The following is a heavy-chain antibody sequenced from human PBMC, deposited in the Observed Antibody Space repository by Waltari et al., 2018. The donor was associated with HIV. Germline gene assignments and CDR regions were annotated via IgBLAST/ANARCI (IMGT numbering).Heavy chain of an antibody. Sequence: VQPGRSLRLSCVAPGLAFSSYAMHWVRQAPGKGLEWVAVMSSDGNKRHYAGAVKGRFTISRDNSKDTLYLEMDSLRIEDTALYYCVNDFYGGNSRWDYFEHWGQGTLVTVSS. CDR2: MSSDGNKR. D-gene: IGHD4-17*01. CDR1: GLAFSSYA. CDR3: VNDFYGGNSRWDYFEH. J-gene: IGHJ4*02. V-gene: IGHV3-30*18.